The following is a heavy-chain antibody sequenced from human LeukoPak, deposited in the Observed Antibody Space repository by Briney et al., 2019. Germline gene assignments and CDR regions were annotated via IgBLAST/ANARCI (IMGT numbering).Heavy chain of an antibody. CDR1: GYTFTSYG. D-gene: IGHD3-16*02. CDR3: ARVKRDYVWGSYPEDY. V-gene: IGHV1-18*01. Sequence: ASVKVSCKASGYTFTSYGISWVRQAPGQGLEWMGWISAYNGSTNYAQKLQGRVTMTTDTSTSTAYMELRSLRSDDTAVYYCARVKRDYVWGSYPEDYWGQGTLVTVSS. J-gene: IGHJ4*02. CDR2: ISAYNGST.